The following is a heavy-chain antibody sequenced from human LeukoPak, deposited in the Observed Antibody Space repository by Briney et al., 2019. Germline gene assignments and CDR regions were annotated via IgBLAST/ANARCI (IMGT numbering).Heavy chain of an antibody. Sequence: PSDTLSLTCTVSGASIIGGSFFWSWIRQPAGRAPEWIGRVHPTGSTNYNPSLSNRVIVSLDTSNNQFSLRLMSVTAADSAVYYCVRGASVFDYWGQGAPVTVSS. CDR1: GASIIGGSFF. J-gene: IGHJ4*02. CDR3: VRGASVFDY. V-gene: IGHV4-61*02. CDR2: VHPTGST.